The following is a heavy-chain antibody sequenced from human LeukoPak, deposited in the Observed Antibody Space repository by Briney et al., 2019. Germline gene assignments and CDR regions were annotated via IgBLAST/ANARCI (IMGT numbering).Heavy chain of an antibody. J-gene: IGHJ6*02. CDR2: INPNSGGT. D-gene: IGHD2-15*01. CDR3: ARECSGGSCHYYYGMDV. Sequence: GASVKVPCKASGYTFTGYYMHWVRQAPGQGLEWMGWINPNSGGTNYAQKFQGRVTMTRDTSISTAYMELSRLRSDDTAVYYCARECSGGSCHYYYGMDVWGQGTTVTVSS. V-gene: IGHV1-2*02. CDR1: GYTFTGYY.